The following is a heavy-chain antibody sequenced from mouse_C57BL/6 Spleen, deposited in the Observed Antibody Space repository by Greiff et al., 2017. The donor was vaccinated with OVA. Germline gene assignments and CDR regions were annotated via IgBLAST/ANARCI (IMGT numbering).Heavy chain of an antibody. CDR2: ISYDGST. CDR1: GYTITSGYI. V-gene: IGHV3-6*01. Sequence: DVQLQESGPGLVKPSPSLSLTCSVTGYTITSGYIWYLNRKSPGNIVEWMGYISYDGSTNYNPSLKNQISITRDTSKNQFFLNLKSETTEDTATDNCASAGYDWYVDVWGTGTTVTVSS. CDR3: ASAGYDWYVDV. D-gene: IGHD2-2*01. J-gene: IGHJ1*03.